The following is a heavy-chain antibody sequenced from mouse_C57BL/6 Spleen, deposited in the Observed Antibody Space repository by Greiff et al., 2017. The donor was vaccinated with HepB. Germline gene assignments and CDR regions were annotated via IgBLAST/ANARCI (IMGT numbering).Heavy chain of an antibody. Sequence: QVQLKESGAELVKPGASVKISCKASGYAFSSYWMNWVKQRPGKGLEWIGQLYPGAGDTNYNGKFKGKATLTADKSSSTAYMQLSSLTSEDSAVYFCARRGAQSYFDYWGQGTTLTVSS. CDR2: LYPGAGDT. V-gene: IGHV1-80*01. D-gene: IGHD3-2*02. CDR3: ARRGAQSYFDY. CDR1: GYAFSSYW. J-gene: IGHJ2*01.